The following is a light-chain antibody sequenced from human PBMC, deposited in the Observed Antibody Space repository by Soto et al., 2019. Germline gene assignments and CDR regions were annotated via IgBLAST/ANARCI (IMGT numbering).Light chain of an antibody. CDR2: GTS. V-gene: IGKV3-20*01. CDR3: QQYGDTPRT. J-gene: IGKJ5*01. Sequence: EIVLTQSPGILSLSPGEGATLSCRASQSFSSKYLAWYQQKPGQAPRLLIYGTSNRATGIPDRFSGSGSGTDFSLTISRLEPEDFAVYYCQQYGDTPRTFGQGTRLDIK. CDR1: QSFSSKY.